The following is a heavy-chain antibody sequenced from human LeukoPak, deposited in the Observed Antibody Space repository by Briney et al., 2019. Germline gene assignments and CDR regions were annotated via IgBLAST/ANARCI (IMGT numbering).Heavy chain of an antibody. Sequence: ASVKVSCKASGYTFTSYAMHWVRQAPGQRLEWMGWINAGNGNTKYSQKFQGRVTITRDTSASTACMELSSLRSEDTAVYYCARELWPGYGMDVWGKGTTVTVSS. CDR1: GYTFTSYA. D-gene: IGHD3-16*01. CDR3: ARELWPGYGMDV. CDR2: INAGNGNT. J-gene: IGHJ6*04. V-gene: IGHV1-3*01.